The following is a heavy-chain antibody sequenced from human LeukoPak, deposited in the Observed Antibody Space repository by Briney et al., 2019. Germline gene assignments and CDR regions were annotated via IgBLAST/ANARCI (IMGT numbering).Heavy chain of an antibody. CDR3: AKDIRYGMDV. J-gene: IGHJ6*02. CDR1: GFTFSSYG. V-gene: IGHV3-30*18. CDR2: ISYDGSNK. Sequence: PGRSLRLSCAASGFTFSSYGMHWVRQAPGKGLEWVAVISYDGSNKYYADSVKGRFTISRDNSKNTLYLQMNSLRAEDTAVYYCAKDIRYGMDVWGQGTTVTVSS.